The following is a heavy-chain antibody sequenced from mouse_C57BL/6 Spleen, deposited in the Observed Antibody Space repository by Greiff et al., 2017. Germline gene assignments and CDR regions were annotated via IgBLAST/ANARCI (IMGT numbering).Heavy chain of an antibody. CDR3: TGGSSYNAMDY. CDR2: IRNKANNHAT. V-gene: IGHV6-6*01. J-gene: IGHJ4*01. CDR1: GFTFSDAW. D-gene: IGHD1-1*01. Sequence: EVQGVESGGGLVQPGGSMKLSCAASGFTFSDAWMDWVRQSPEKGLEWVAEIRNKANNHATYYAESVKGRFTISRDDSKSSVYLQMNSLRAEDTGIYYCTGGSSYNAMDYWGQGTSVTVSS.